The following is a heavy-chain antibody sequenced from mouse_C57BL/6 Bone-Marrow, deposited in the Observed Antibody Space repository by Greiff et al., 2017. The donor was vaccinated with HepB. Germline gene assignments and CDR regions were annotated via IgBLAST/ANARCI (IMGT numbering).Heavy chain of an antibody. Sequence: EVKLVESEGGLVQPGRSMKLSCTASGFTFSDYYMAWVRQVPEKGLEWVANINYDGSSTYYLDSLKSRFIISRDNAKNILYLQMSSLKSEDTATYYCARVYDYWGQGTTLTVSS. CDR2: INYDGSST. CDR1: GFTFSDYY. V-gene: IGHV5-16*01. CDR3: ARVYDY. J-gene: IGHJ2*01.